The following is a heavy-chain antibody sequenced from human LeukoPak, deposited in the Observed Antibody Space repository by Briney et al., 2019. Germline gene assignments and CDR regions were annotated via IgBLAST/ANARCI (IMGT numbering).Heavy chain of an antibody. V-gene: IGHV4-59*01. CDR1: GGSISNYY. D-gene: IGHD6-13*01. Sequence: SETLSLTCTVSGGSISNYYWSWIRQPPGKGLGWIGDIYYSGTTNYNPSLKSRVTISVDTSKNQFSLKLNSVTAADTAVYYCARGVYIAAAQYGYWGQGTLVTVSS. J-gene: IGHJ4*02. CDR2: IYYSGTT. CDR3: ARGVYIAAAQYGY.